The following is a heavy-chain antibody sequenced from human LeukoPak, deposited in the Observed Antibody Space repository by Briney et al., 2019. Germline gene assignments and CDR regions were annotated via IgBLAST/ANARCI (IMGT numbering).Heavy chain of an antibody. CDR2: INPNSGGT. V-gene: IGHV1-2*02. D-gene: IGHD2-2*01. CDR1: GGTFSSYA. Sequence: GASVTVSCKASGGTFSSYAISWVRQAPGQGLEWMGGINPNSGGTNYAQKFQGRVTMTRDTSISTAYMELSRLRSDDTAVYYCARGNIVVVPAAHTDYDYWGQGTLVTVSS. J-gene: IGHJ4*02. CDR3: ARGNIVVVPAAHTDYDY.